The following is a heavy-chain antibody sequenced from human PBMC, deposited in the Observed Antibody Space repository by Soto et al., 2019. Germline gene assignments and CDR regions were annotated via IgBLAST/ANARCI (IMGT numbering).Heavy chain of an antibody. CDR2: ISGSGGST. D-gene: IGHD2-15*01. CDR3: AKESGAKLLKGGYFDY. J-gene: IGHJ4*02. CDR1: GFTFSSYA. V-gene: IGHV3-23*01. Sequence: GGSLRLSCAASGFTFSSYAMSWVRQAPGKGLEWVSAISGSGGSTYYADSVKGRFTISRDNSKNTLYLQMNSLRAEDTAVYYCAKESGAKLLKGGYFDYWGQGTLVTVSS.